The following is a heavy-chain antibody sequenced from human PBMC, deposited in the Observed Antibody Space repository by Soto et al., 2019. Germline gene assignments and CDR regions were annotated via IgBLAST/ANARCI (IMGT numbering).Heavy chain of an antibody. CDR3: ARDLGLVITQPYSWFDP. CDR2: ISAYNGNT. V-gene: IGHV1-18*01. J-gene: IGHJ5*02. D-gene: IGHD3-9*01. Sequence: ASLKVSCKPSGYTFTSCGISWVRHAPGQVLEWMGRISAYNGNTNCEQKLQGRVTMTTDTSTSTAYMELRSLRSDDKAVYYCARDLGLVITQPYSWFDPWGQGTLVTVSS. CDR1: GYTFTSCG.